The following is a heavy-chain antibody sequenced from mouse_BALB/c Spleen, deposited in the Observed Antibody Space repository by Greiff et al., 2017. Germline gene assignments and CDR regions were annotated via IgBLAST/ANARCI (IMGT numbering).Heavy chain of an antibody. CDR3: ARENYGLDY. J-gene: IGHJ2*01. V-gene: IGHV5-6-5*01. D-gene: IGHD1-1*02. CDR1: GFTFSSYA. CDR2: ISSGGST. Sequence: DVMLVESGGGLVKPGGSLKLSCAASGFTFSSYAMSWVRQTPEKRLEWVASISSGGSTYYPDSVKGRFTISRDNARNILYLRMSSLRSEDTAMYYCARENYGLDYWGQGTTLTVSS.